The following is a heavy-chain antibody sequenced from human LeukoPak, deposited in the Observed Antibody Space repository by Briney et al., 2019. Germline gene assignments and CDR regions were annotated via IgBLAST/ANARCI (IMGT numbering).Heavy chain of an antibody. CDR1: GFTFTSSA. Sequence: GGSLRLSCAASGFTFTSSAMSWVRQVPGKGLEWVSTISGSDSSASYADSVKGRFTISRDSSENTLYLQMNSLRAEDTAVYYCAKGPYCTSLSCHYYFDYWGQGTLVTVSS. CDR3: AKGPYCTSLSCHYYFDY. V-gene: IGHV3-23*01. D-gene: IGHD2-2*01. J-gene: IGHJ4*02. CDR2: ISGSDSSA.